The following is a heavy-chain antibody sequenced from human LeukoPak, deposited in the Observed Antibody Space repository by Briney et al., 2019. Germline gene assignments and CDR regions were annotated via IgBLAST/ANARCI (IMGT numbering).Heavy chain of an antibody. CDR3: ARQVGQLWLDY. CDR2: IFRSGTT. D-gene: IGHD5-18*01. Sequence: SQTLFLTCGVSGGSISSTGYSWSWIRQPPGKAPEWIGYIFRSGTTYYNPSLKSRVTISIDTSKNQFSLKLRSVTAADTAIYYCARQVGQLWLDYWGQGTLVTVSS. J-gene: IGHJ4*01. CDR1: GGSISSTGYS. V-gene: IGHV4-30-4*07.